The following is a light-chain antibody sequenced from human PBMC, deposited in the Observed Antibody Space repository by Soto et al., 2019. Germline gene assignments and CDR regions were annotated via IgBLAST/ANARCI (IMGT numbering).Light chain of an antibody. CDR1: QSVSSH. V-gene: IGKV3-11*01. J-gene: IGKJ5*01. CDR3: QQRTDWIT. CDR2: DAS. Sequence: EIVLTQSPATLSLSPGEGATLSCGASQSVSSHLAWYQQKPGQAPRLLIYDASVRATGIPARFSGSGSGTDFTLTISSLEPDDFAVYYCQQRTDWITFGQGTRLDIK.